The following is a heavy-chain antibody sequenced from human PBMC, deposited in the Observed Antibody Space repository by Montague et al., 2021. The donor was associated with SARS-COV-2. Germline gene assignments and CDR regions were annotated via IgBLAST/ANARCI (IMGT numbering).Heavy chain of an antibody. Sequence: PALVKPTQTLTLTCTFSGFSLSTPNVGVAWIPQPPGKALEWLAVIYSNGDKRYSPSLQRGLTITKDTSRNQVVLSLTNVDPLDTATYYCAHLIRYYDIFTGIPFDDWGQGTQVTVSS. CDR1: GFSLSTPNVG. D-gene: IGHD3-9*01. CDR2: IYSNGDK. J-gene: IGHJ4*02. V-gene: IGHV2-5*01. CDR3: AHLIRYYDIFTGIPFDD.